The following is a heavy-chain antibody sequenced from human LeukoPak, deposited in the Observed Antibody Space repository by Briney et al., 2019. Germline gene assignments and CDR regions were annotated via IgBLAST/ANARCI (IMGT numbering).Heavy chain of an antibody. V-gene: IGHV3-30*18. Sequence: PVGSLRLSCAASGFTFSSYGMHWVRQAPGKGLEWVAVISYDGSNKYYADSVKGRFTISRDNSKNTLSLQMNSLRAEDTAVYYCAKVWVRYTPLGYFQHWGQGTLVNVSS. CDR1: GFTFSSYG. CDR3: AKVWVRYTPLGYFQH. D-gene: IGHD5-18*01. CDR2: ISYDGSNK. J-gene: IGHJ1*01.